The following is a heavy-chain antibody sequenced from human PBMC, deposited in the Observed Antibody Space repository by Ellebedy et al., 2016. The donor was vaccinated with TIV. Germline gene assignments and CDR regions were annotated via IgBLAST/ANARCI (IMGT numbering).Heavy chain of an antibody. J-gene: IGHJ6*02. V-gene: IGHV3-7*04. CDR3: ARDVEVVGYYYGMDV. Sequence: GESLKISCAASGFTFSSYWMSWVRQAPGKGLEWVANIKQDGSEKYYVDSVKGRFTISRDNAKNSLYLQMNSLRAEDTAVYYCARDVEVVGYYYGMDVWGQGTTVTVSS. CDR1: GFTFSSYW. D-gene: IGHD2-15*01. CDR2: IKQDGSEK.